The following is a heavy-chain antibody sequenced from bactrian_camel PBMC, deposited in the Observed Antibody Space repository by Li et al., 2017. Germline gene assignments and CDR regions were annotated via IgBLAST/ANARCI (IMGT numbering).Heavy chain of an antibody. V-gene: IGHV3S6*01. CDR1: GLPDSSNC. CDR3: ASLSAVASTSMKSH. J-gene: IGHJ4*01. D-gene: IGHD4*01. CDR2: IRRDGDE. Sequence: HVQLVESGGGSVQAGGSLRLSCAASGLPDSSNCMGWFRQAPGKAREGIAGIRRDGDEYYADSVTGRFTISRDNAKNTLYLHMNSLKYEDTAVYYCASLSAVASTSMKSHWGQGTQVTVS.